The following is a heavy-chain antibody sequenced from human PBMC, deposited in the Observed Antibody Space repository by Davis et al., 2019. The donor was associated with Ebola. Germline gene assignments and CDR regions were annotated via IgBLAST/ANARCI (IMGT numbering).Heavy chain of an antibody. D-gene: IGHD3-22*01. CDR1: GGTFSSYA. CDR3: ARSAYYYDSSGYGGYFDY. J-gene: IGHJ4*02. V-gene: IGHV1-18*01. CDR2: ISAYNGNT. Sequence: ASVTVSCKASGGTFSSYAISWVRQAPGQGLEWMGWISAYNGNTNYAQKLQGRVTMTTDTSTSTAYMELRSLRSDDTAVYYCARSAYYYDSSGYGGYFDYWGQGTLVTVSS.